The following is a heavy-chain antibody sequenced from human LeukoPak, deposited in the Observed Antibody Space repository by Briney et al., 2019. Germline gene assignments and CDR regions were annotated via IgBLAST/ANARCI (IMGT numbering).Heavy chain of an antibody. CDR2: ISSSSSAI. CDR3: ARDFYDSSGYSVDY. J-gene: IGHJ4*02. CDR1: GFTFSSYS. Sequence: GGSLRLSCAASGFTFSSYSMNWVRQAPGKGLEWVSYISSSSSAIYYADSLKGRFTISGDNAKNSLFLQMNSLRAEDTAVYYCARDFYDSSGYSVDYWGQGTLVTVSS. D-gene: IGHD3-22*01. V-gene: IGHV3-48*01.